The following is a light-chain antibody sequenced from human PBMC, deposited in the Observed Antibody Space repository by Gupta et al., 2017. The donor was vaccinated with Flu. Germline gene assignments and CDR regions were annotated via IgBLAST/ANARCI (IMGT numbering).Light chain of an antibody. Sequence: VLTQSPATLSLSLGERATLSCWASQSVSNLLAWYQHKPGQPPRLLIYDASNRATGIPARFSGRGSGTDFTLTISSLEPEDSAVYYCQHRRSWPPGGTFGPGTKVEIK. CDR1: QSVSNL. CDR3: QHRRSWPPGGT. CDR2: DAS. J-gene: IGKJ3*01. V-gene: IGKV3-11*01.